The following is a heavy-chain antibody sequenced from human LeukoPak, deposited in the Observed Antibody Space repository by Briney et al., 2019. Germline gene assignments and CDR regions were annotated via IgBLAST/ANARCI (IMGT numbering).Heavy chain of an antibody. Sequence: SETLSLTCTVFGGSISSYYWSWIRQPAGKGLEWIGRIYTSGSTNYNPSLKSRVTMSVDTSKNQFSLKLSSVTAADTAVYYCARVEKTKMVCALDAFDIWGQGTMVTVSS. J-gene: IGHJ3*02. V-gene: IGHV4-4*07. CDR3: ARVEKTKMVCALDAFDI. CDR2: IYTSGST. D-gene: IGHD2-8*01. CDR1: GGSISSYY.